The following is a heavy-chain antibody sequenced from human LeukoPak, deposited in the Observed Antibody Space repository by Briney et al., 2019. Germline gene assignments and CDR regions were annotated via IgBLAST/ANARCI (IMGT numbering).Heavy chain of an antibody. J-gene: IGHJ4*02. Sequence: QPGGSLRLSCAASGFTFSSYWMSWVRQAPGKGLEWVANIKHDGSEKDYVDSVKGRFTISRDNAKNSLFLQMNSLRAEDMAVYYCARDSGGWYSGYFDYWGQGTLVTVSS. D-gene: IGHD6-19*01. CDR2: IKHDGSEK. CDR1: GFTFSSYW. V-gene: IGHV3-7*01. CDR3: ARDSGGWYSGYFDY.